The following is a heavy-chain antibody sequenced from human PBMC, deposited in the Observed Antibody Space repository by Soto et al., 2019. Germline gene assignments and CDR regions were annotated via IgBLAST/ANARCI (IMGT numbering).Heavy chain of an antibody. CDR2: MNPNSGNT. Sequence: QVQLVQSGAEVKKPGASVKVSCKASGYTFTSYDINWVRQATGQGLEWMGWMNPNSGNTGYAQKFQGRVTMTRNTSISTAYMELSSLRSEDTAVYYCARGGGSSCWYGSLFRYYYYGMDVWGQGTTVTVSS. V-gene: IGHV1-8*01. D-gene: IGHD6-13*01. J-gene: IGHJ6*02. CDR1: GYTFTSYD. CDR3: ARGGGSSCWYGSLFRYYYYGMDV.